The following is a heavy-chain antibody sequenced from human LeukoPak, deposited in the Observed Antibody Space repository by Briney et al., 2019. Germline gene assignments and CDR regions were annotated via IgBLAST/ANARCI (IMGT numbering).Heavy chain of an antibody. V-gene: IGHV1-18*01. J-gene: IGHJ4*02. Sequence: ASVKVSCKASGYTFTNYGISWVRQAPGQGLECMGWISAYNGNTNYAQRFQGRVTMTTDTSTSTAYMELRSLRSDDTAVYYCARVRDYGGIGEDYWGQGALVTVSS. CDR1: GYTFTNYG. D-gene: IGHD3-16*01. CDR2: ISAYNGNT. CDR3: ARVRDYGGIGEDY.